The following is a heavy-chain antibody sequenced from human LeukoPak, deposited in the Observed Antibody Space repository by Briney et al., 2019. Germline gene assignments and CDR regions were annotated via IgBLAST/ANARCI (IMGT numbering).Heavy chain of an antibody. J-gene: IGHJ6*03. Sequence: SQTLSLTCTVSGSSISSYYWSWIRQPPGKGQEWIGYIYYSGSTTYNPSLKSRVTISVDTSKNQFSLKLSSVTAADTAVYYCARWSSFYYYYMDVWGKGTTVTVSS. CDR2: IYYSGST. V-gene: IGHV4-59*01. CDR1: GSSISSYY. D-gene: IGHD6-13*01. CDR3: ARWSSFYYYYMDV.